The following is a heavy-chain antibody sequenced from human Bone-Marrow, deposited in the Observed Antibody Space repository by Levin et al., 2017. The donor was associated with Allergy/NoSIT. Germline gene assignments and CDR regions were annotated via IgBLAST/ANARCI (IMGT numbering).Heavy chain of an antibody. Sequence: ASVKVSCAVSGFTFSSSWMGWVRQAPGKGLEWVANINQDGGDPYYVASVKGRFTISRDNAKNSLYLLMNSLRAEDTAVYYCARDYWRFFDYWGQGTLVTVSS. CDR2: INQDGGDP. CDR1: GFTFSSSW. D-gene: IGHD2-8*02. CDR3: ARDYWRFFDY. V-gene: IGHV3-7*01. J-gene: IGHJ4*02.